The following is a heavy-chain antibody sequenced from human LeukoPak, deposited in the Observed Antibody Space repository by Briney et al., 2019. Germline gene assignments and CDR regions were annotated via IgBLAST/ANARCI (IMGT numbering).Heavy chain of an antibody. CDR1: GDSISSYY. Sequence: PSETLSLTCTVSGDSISSYYWSWIRQPPGKGLEWIGYIYYSGSTIYNPFLKSRVTMSLDTSKNQFSLKLRSVTAADTAVYYCARGVISTDAFDVWGQGTMVTVSS. CDR2: IYYSGST. D-gene: IGHD3-3*02. V-gene: IGHV4-59*01. J-gene: IGHJ3*01. CDR3: ARGVISTDAFDV.